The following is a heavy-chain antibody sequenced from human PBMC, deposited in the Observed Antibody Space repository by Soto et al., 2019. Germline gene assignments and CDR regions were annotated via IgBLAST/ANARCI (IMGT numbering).Heavy chain of an antibody. Sequence: EVQLLESGGDLIQPGGSLRLSCAASGFTFNIYAMTWVRQAPGKGLEWVSAISRYGDITYYADSVEGRFSISRDNSKNTLYLQMNSLRAEDTAVCYCAKDRYLDHDSRGYLFDNWGQGTLVTVSS. D-gene: IGHD3-22*01. CDR1: GFTFNIYA. CDR2: ISRYGDIT. J-gene: IGHJ4*02. CDR3: AKDRYLDHDSRGYLFDN. V-gene: IGHV3-23*01.